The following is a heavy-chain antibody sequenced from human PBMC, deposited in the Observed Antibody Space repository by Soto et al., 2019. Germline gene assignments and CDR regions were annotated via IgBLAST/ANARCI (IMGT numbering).Heavy chain of an antibody. D-gene: IGHD3-3*01. CDR3: VRNSDYDFWSGFLY. CDR2: VSGSGVST. Sequence: PGGSLRLSCAASGFTFNTFTMTWVRQAPGKGPEWVSSVSGSGVSTKYADPVKGRFTISRDNSKNTLYLQLNTLTAEDTAVYYCVRNSDYDFWSGFLYWGQGALVTVSS. J-gene: IGHJ4*02. V-gene: IGHV3-23*01. CDR1: GFTFNTFT.